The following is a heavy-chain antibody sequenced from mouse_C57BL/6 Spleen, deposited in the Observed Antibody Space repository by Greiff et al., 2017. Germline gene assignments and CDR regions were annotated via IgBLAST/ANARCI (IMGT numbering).Heavy chain of an antibody. CDR3: ARLGAGTEGDY. D-gene: IGHD4-1*01. Sequence: QVQLQQSGAELMKPGASVKLSCKATGYTFTGYWIEWVKQRPGHGLEWIGEILPGRGSTNYNEKFKGKATFTADTSSNTAYMQLSSLTTEDSAIYYCARLGAGTEGDYWGQGTTLTVSS. J-gene: IGHJ2*01. V-gene: IGHV1-9*01. CDR1: GYTFTGYW. CDR2: ILPGRGST.